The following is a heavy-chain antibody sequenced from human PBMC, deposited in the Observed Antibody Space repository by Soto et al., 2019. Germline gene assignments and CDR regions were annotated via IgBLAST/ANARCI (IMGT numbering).Heavy chain of an antibody. CDR3: GFGRFPSPVFDI. CDR2: IYYSGST. D-gene: IGHD3-10*01. V-gene: IGHV4-31*03. CDR1: GGSISSGGYY. Sequence: QVPLQESGPGLVKPSQTLSLTCTVSGGSISSGGYYWSWIRQHPGKGLEWIGYIYYSGSTYYNPSLKSRVTISVDTSKNQFSLKLSSVTAADTAVYYCGFGRFPSPVFDIWGQGTMVTVSS. J-gene: IGHJ3*02.